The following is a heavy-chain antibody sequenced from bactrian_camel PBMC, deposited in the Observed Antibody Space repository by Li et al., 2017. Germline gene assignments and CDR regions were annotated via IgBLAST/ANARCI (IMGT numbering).Heavy chain of an antibody. J-gene: IGHJ4*01. V-gene: IGHV3S26*01. CDR3: AKANEELGPS. D-gene: IGHD5*01. CDR1: GYTYSGYTYSSYC. Sequence: HVQLVESGGGSVQPGGSLRLSCAASGYTYSGYTYSSYCMGWFRQAPGKEREGVAAIDTDGRTTYADSMKGRFTISKDNAKNTLYLQMNDLKPEDTAMYYCAKANEELGPSRGQGTQVTV. CDR2: IDTDGRT.